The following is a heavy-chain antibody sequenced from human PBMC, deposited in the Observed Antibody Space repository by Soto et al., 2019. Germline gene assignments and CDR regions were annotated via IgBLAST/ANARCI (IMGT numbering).Heavy chain of an antibody. D-gene: IGHD3-10*01. Sequence: GESLKISCKGSGCSFTSYWIGWVRQMPGKGLEWMGIIYPGDSDTRYSPSFQGQVTISADKSISTAYLQWSSLKASDTAMYYCAGGGVRGVITRTRDYYGMDVWGQGTTVTVFS. CDR2: IYPGDSDT. J-gene: IGHJ6*02. CDR3: AGGGVRGVITRTRDYYGMDV. CDR1: GCSFTSYW. V-gene: IGHV5-51*01.